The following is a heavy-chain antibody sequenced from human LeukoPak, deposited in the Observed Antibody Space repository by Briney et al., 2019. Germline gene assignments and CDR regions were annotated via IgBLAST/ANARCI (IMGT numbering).Heavy chain of an antibody. CDR2: IYYSGST. J-gene: IGHJ5*02. V-gene: IGHV4-39*01. D-gene: IGHD1-14*01. Sequence: SETLSPTCTVSGGSISSSSYYWGWIRQPPGKGLEWIGSIYYSGSTYYSPSLKSRVTISVDTSKNQFSLKLSSVTAADTAVYYCARLRGISLDPWGQGTLVTVSS. CDR1: GGSISSSSYY. CDR3: ARLRGISLDP.